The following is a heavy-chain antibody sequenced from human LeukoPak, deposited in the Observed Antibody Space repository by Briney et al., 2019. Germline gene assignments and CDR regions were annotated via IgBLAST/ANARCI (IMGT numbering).Heavy chain of an antibody. V-gene: IGHV4-38-2*02. J-gene: IGHJ4*02. CDR1: GYSISSGYY. Sequence: SETLSLTCTVSGYSISSGYYWGWIRQPPGKGLEWIGRIYPSGSTDYNPSLKSRVTMSVDTSKNQFSLKLSSVIAADTAVYYCARLGYYYDSSGYLSGYIDYWGQGTLVTVSS. CDR3: ARLGYYYDSSGYLSGYIDY. CDR2: IYPSGST. D-gene: IGHD3-22*01.